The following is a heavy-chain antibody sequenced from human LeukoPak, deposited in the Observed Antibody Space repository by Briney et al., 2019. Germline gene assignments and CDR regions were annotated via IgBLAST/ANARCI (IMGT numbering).Heavy chain of an antibody. CDR2: IIPIFGTA. V-gene: IGHV1-69*05. CDR3: ARGEILWFGEA. Sequence: ASVKVSCKASGGTFSSYAISWVRQAPGQGLEWMGGIIPIFGTANYAQKLQGRVTMTTDTSTSTAYMELRSLRSDDTAVYYCARGEILWFGEAWGQGTLVTVSS. J-gene: IGHJ5*02. D-gene: IGHD3-10*01. CDR1: GGTFSSYA.